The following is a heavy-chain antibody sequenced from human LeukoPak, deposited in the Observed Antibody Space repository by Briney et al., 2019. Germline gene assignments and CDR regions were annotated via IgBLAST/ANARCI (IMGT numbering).Heavy chain of an antibody. CDR3: ARDEKMGEKYDAFDI. D-gene: IGHD1-26*01. Sequence: PGGSLRLSCAASGFTFSSYAMHWVRQAPGKGLEWVAVISYDASNKYYADSVKGRFTISRDNAKNSLYLQMNSLRAEDTAVYYCARDEKMGEKYDAFDIWGQGTMVTVSS. CDR1: GFTFSSYA. CDR2: ISYDASNK. V-gene: IGHV3-30-3*01. J-gene: IGHJ3*02.